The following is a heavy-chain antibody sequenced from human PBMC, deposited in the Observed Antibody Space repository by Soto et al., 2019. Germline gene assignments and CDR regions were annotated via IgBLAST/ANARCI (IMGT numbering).Heavy chain of an antibody. CDR2: IWYDGSNK. J-gene: IGHJ4*02. Sequence: GGSLRLSCAADGFTFSSYGMHWVRQAPGKGLECVAVIWYDGSNKYYADSVKGRFTISRDNSKKRLYLKMNSQKAEHTALYYCAKTVPATNYWGQGTLVTVSS. D-gene: IGHD6-19*01. V-gene: IGHV3-33*06. CDR1: GFTFSSYG. CDR3: AKTVPATNY.